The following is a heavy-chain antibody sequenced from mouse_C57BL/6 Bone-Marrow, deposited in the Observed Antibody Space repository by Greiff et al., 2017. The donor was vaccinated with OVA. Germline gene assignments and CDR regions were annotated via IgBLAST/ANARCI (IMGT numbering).Heavy chain of an antibody. CDR1: GFNIKDDY. V-gene: IGHV14-4*01. D-gene: IGHD1-1*01. CDR2: IDPENGDT. Sequence: EVQLQQSGAELVRPGASVKLSCTASGFNIKDDYMHWVKQRPEQGLEWIGWIDPENGDTAYASKFQGKATITADTSSNTAYLQLSSLTSEDTAVYYCTNYYGSSYYAMDYWGQGTSVTVSS. CDR3: TNYYGSSYYAMDY. J-gene: IGHJ4*01.